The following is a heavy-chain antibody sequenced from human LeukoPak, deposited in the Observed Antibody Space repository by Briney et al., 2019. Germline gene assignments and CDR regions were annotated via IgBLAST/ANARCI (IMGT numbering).Heavy chain of an antibody. V-gene: IGHV4-4*07. Sequence: SETLSLTCTVSGGSISSYYWSWIRQSAGKGLEWIGRIYTSGSTNYNPSLKSRVTMSVDTSKNQFSLKLSSVTAADTAVYYCARGGYSGYDRPFDYWGQGTLVTVSS. D-gene: IGHD5-12*01. CDR3: ARGGYSGYDRPFDY. CDR2: IYTSGST. J-gene: IGHJ4*02. CDR1: GGSISSYY.